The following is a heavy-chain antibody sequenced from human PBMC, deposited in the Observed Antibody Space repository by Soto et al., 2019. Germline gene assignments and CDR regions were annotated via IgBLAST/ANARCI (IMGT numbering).Heavy chain of an antibody. J-gene: IGHJ4*02. D-gene: IGHD3-10*01. CDR2: ISSSGTTM. Sequence: QVQLVESGGGLVEPGGSLRLSCAASGFRFSDHYMTWIRQAPGKGLECVSKISSSGTTMYYADSVKGRFTVSRDNAQNSLYLQMNGLRAEDTAVYYCAGDPYYYGSAFWGQGTLVTVSS. CDR1: GFRFSDHY. CDR3: AGDPYYYGSAF. V-gene: IGHV3-11*01.